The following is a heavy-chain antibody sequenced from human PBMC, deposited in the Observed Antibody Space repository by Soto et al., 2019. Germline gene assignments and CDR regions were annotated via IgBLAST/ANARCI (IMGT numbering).Heavy chain of an antibody. CDR2: INPNSGGT. J-gene: IGHJ4*02. V-gene: IGHV1-2*04. CDR3: ARGRLYGDYYFDY. CDR1: GYTFTGYY. D-gene: IGHD4-17*01. Sequence: ASVKVSCKASGYTFTGYYMHWVRQAPGQGLEWMGWINPNSGGTNYAQKFQGWVTMTRDTSISTAYMELSRLRSDDTAVYYYARGRLYGDYYFDYWGQGTLVTVSS.